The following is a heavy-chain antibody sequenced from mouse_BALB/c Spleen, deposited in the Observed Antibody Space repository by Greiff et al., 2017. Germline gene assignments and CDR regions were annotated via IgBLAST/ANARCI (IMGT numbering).Heavy chain of an antibody. D-gene: IGHD1-1*01. CDR2: ISSGGSYT. Sequence: EVKLVESGGGLVKPGGSLKLSCAASGFTFSSYGMSWVRQTPDKRLEWVATISSGGSYTYYPDSVKGRFTISRDNAKNTLYLQMSSLKSEDTAMYYCAREDGSSSFAYWGQGTLVTVSA. CDR1: GFTFSSYG. CDR3: AREDGSSSFAY. V-gene: IGHV5-6*03. J-gene: IGHJ3*01.